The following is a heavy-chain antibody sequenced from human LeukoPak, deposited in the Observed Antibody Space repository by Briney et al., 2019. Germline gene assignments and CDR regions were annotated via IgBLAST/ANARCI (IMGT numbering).Heavy chain of an antibody. V-gene: IGHV4-30-2*01. CDR1: GGSISSGGDS. Sequence: SETLSLTCAVSGGSISSGGDSWSWIRQPPGKGLEWIGYIYHSGSTYYNPSLKSRVTISVDRSKNQFSLKLSSVTAADTAVYYCARSTRATLFDYWGQGTLVTVSS. CDR3: ARSTRATLFDY. D-gene: IGHD5-12*01. J-gene: IGHJ4*02. CDR2: IYHSGST.